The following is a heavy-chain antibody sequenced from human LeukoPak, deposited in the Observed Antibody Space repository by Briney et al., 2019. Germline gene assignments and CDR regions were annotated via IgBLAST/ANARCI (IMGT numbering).Heavy chain of an antibody. Sequence: GASVKVSCKASGYTFNTYGITWVRQAPGQGLGWMGWISGYNGKTKYAQKLQDRVTMTTDTSTTPAYMELRSLTSDDTAVYYCARAGAVVDNWFDPWGQGTLVTVSS. V-gene: IGHV1-18*01. D-gene: IGHD2-15*01. CDR2: ISGYNGKT. J-gene: IGHJ5*02. CDR3: ARAGAVVDNWFDP. CDR1: GYTFNTYG.